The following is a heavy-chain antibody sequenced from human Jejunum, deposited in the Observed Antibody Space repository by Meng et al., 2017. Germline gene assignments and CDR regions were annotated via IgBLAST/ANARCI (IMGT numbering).Heavy chain of an antibody. V-gene: IGHV4-38-2*02. CDR3: IASPRGIMSDF. CDR1: GYSITNGYY. D-gene: IGHD3-10*01. CDR2: IYHSGTT. J-gene: IGHJ4*02. Sequence: SETLSLTCTVSGYSITNGYYWGWIRQPPGKGLEWLGTIYHSGTTYDNPSLKSRVTISVDTSKNQFFLKVTSVTAADTAVYFCIASPRGIMSDFWGQGTLVTVSS.